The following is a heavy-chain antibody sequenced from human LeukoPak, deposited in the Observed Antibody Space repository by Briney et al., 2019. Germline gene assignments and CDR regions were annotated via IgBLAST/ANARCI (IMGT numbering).Heavy chain of an antibody. V-gene: IGHV4-59*02. J-gene: IGHJ4*02. CDR3: GTRKLGNDY. Sequence: SETLSLTCTVSGGSVSNYYWSWIRQSPGKGLEWIGYIYYTETSYNPSLKSRVTISADTSKNQFSLKLYSVTAADTAVYYCGTRKLGNDYWGQGTLVTVSS. CDR2: IYYTET. D-gene: IGHD7-27*01. CDR1: GGSVSNYY.